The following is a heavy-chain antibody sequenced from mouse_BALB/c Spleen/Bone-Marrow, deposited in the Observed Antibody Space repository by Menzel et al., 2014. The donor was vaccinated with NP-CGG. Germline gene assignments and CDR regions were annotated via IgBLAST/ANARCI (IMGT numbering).Heavy chain of an antibody. Sequence: QVQLQQSGPGLVQPSQSLSITCTVSGFSLTSYGVHWVRQSPGKGLEWLGVIWSGGSTDYNAAFISRLSISKDNSKSQVFFKMNSPQANDTAIYYCATDGYYVRFAYWGQGTLVTVSA. CDR2: IWSGGST. CDR1: GFSLTSYG. J-gene: IGHJ3*01. V-gene: IGHV2-2*02. CDR3: ATDGYYVRFAY. D-gene: IGHD2-3*01.